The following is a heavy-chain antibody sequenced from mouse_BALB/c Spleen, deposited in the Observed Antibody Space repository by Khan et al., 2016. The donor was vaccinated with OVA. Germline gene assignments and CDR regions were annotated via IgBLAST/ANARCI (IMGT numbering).Heavy chain of an antibody. Sequence: QVQLQQSGAELARPGASVKMSCKASGYTFTSYTMHWVKQRPGQGLEWIGYINPSNTYTNYNQKFKDKATLTADKSSNTAYMQLSSLTSEDSAVYYCVRSGAYYRYDGYFDVWGAGTTVTVPS. V-gene: IGHV1-4*01. D-gene: IGHD2-14*01. J-gene: IGHJ1*01. CDR1: GYTFTSYT. CDR3: VRSGAYYRYDGYFDV. CDR2: INPSNTYT.